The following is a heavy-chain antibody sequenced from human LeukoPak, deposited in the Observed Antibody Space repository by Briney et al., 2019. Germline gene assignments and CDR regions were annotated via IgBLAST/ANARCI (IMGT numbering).Heavy chain of an antibody. J-gene: IGHJ4*02. CDR1: GGTFSSYA. CDR3: ARDRGGSYHSRLWIDY. CDR2: IIPIFGTA. Sequence: GSSVKVSCKASGGTFSSYAISWVRQAPGQGLEWMGGIIPIFGTANYAQKFQGRVTITADESTSTAYMELRSLRSDDTAVYYCARDRGGSYHSRLWIDYWGQGTLVTVSS. D-gene: IGHD1-26*01. V-gene: IGHV1-69*01.